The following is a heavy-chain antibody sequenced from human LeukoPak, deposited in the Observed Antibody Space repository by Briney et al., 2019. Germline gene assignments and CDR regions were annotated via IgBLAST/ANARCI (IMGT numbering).Heavy chain of an antibody. CDR1: GFTFSSYG. J-gene: IGHJ4*02. CDR3: AREAYDILTGWIGGFDY. Sequence: PGGSLRLSCAASGFTFSSYGMHWVRQAPGKWLEWVAVIWYDGSNKYYADSVKGRFTISRDNSKNTLYLQMNSLRAEDTAVYYCAREAYDILTGWIGGFDYWGQGTLVTVSS. V-gene: IGHV3-33*01. D-gene: IGHD3-9*01. CDR2: IWYDGSNK.